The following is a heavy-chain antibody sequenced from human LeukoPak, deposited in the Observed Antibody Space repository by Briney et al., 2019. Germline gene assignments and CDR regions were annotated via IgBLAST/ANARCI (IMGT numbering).Heavy chain of an antibody. Sequence: GESLKIPCEGSGYSFTNYWIGWVRQMPGKGLEWMGIIYPGDSHIRYSPSFQGQVTISADKSISTAYLQWSSLKASDTAMYYCARLIYSNYVVDYWGQGTLVTVSS. D-gene: IGHD4-11*01. J-gene: IGHJ4*02. CDR1: GYSFTNYW. CDR3: ARLIYSNYVVDY. CDR2: IYPGDSHI. V-gene: IGHV5-51*01.